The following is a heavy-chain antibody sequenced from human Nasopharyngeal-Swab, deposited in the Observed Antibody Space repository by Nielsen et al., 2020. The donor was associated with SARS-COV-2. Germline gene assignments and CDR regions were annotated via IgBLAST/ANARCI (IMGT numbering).Heavy chain of an antibody. Sequence: VGPAPGKGLVWVARISPEGDVIDHADSVRGRLTISRDNARNTLYLQMNSLKAEDTAVYYCSRDLSGPFDFWGLGTLVTVSS. CDR2: ISPEGDVI. J-gene: IGHJ4*02. V-gene: IGHV3-74*01. CDR3: SRDLSGPFDF. D-gene: IGHD2-15*01.